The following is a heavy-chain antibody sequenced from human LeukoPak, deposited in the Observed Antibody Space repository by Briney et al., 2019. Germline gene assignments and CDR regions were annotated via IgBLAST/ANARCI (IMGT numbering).Heavy chain of an antibody. CDR3: ARENSGSYREFDY. CDR2: IYTSGST. J-gene: IGHJ4*02. Sequence: SETLSLTCTVSGGSISSYYWSWIRQPPGKGLEWIGYIYTSGSTNYNPSLKSRVTMSVDASKNQFSLKLSSVTAADTAVYYCARENSGSYREFDYWGQGTLVTVSS. CDR1: GGSISSYY. D-gene: IGHD1-26*01. V-gene: IGHV4-4*09.